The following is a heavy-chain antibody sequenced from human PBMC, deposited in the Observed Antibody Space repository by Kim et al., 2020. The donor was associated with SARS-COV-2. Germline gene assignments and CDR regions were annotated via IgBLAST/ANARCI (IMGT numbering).Heavy chain of an antibody. D-gene: IGHD6-19*01. J-gene: IGHJ4*02. V-gene: IGHV3-9*01. CDR2: INWDTSSI. CDR1: GFTFGDYA. CDR3: AKGRLISVAGPLDF. Sequence: GGSLRLSCVASGFTFGDYAMFWVRQAPGKGLEWVSSINWDTSSIAYADSVKGRFAISRDNAKNSLHLQMDSLRSEDTALYYFAKGRLISVAGPLDFWGQG.